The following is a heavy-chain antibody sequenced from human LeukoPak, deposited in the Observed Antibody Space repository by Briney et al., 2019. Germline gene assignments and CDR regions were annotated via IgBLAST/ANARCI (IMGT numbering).Heavy chain of an antibody. V-gene: IGHV3-30*03. CDR2: ISYDGRKK. D-gene: IGHD6-13*01. CDR1: GFAFNIFG. CDR3: AREKDSSWGY. Sequence: GGSLRLSCATSGFAFNIFGMHWVRQAPGKGLEWVAAISYDGRKKYYADSVRGRFTISRDNSKNTLYLQIDNLRAEDTAVYYCAREKDSSWGYWGQGTLVTVSS. J-gene: IGHJ4*02.